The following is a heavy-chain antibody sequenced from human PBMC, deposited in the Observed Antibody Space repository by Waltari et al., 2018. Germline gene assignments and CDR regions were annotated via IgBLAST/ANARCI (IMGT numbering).Heavy chain of an antibody. J-gene: IGHJ3*01. CDR1: GFTVNSHS. Sequence: EVQLVESGGDLIQPGGSLRLSCAASGFTVNSHSINWVRQSPGKGLEWVSVVYVTGNTDYADSVKGRFTTSRDNSKNTVYLQMDSLRVEDTAMYYCARRLVVAGTLDVFDLWGQGTRVIVSS. CDR3: ARRLVVAGTLDVFDL. D-gene: IGHD2-15*01. CDR2: VYVTGNT. V-gene: IGHV3-53*03.